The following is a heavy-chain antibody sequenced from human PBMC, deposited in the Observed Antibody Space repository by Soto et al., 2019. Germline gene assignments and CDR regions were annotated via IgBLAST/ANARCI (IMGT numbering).Heavy chain of an antibody. Sequence: VGSLRLSCASSGFTFSSYSMSWVRQAPGKGLEWVSYISSSSSTIYYADSVKGRFTISRDNAKNSLYLQMNSLRDEDTAVYYCARGLYYYDSSGYWGYWGQGTLLTVSS. CDR1: GFTFSSYS. CDR2: ISSSSSTI. D-gene: IGHD3-22*01. V-gene: IGHV3-48*02. J-gene: IGHJ4*02. CDR3: ARGLYYYDSSGYWGY.